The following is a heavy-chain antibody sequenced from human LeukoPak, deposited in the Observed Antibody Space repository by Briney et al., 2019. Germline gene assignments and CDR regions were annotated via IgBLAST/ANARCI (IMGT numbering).Heavy chain of an antibody. CDR2: IYYSGST. V-gene: IGHV4-59*08. Sequence: PSETLSLTCTVSGGSISSYYWSWIRQPPGKGLEWIGYIYYSGSTNYNPSLKSRVTISVDTSKNQFSLKLSSVTAADTAVYYCARRKVRGVIPLGAFDIWGQGTMVTVSS. D-gene: IGHD3-10*01. CDR1: GGSISSYY. CDR3: ARRKVRGVIPLGAFDI. J-gene: IGHJ3*02.